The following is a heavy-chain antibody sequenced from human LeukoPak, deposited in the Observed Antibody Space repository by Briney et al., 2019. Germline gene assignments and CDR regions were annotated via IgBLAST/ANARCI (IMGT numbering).Heavy chain of an antibody. V-gene: IGHV4-59*01. CDR2: IYYSGST. Sequence: PSETLSLTCAVPGGSISSYYWSWLRQPPGKGLEWIGYIYYSGSTNYNPSLKSRVTISVDTSKNQFSLKLSSVTAADTAVYYCARSYYDFWSGYPNWFDPWGQGTLVTVSS. CDR3: ARSYYDFWSGYPNWFDP. D-gene: IGHD3-3*01. CDR1: GGSISSYY. J-gene: IGHJ5*02.